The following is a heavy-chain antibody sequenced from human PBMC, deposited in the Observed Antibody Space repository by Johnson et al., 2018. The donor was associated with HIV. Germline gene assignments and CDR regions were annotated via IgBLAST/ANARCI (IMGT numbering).Heavy chain of an antibody. D-gene: IGHD2-15*01. V-gene: IGHV3-66*02. J-gene: IGHJ3*02. CDR1: GFTVSSNY. CDR2: IYSGGST. Sequence: VHLVESGGGLVQPGGSLRLSCAASGFTVSSNYMSWVRQAPGKGLEWVSVIYSGGSTYYADSVKGRFTISRDSSKNTLYLQMNSLRTEDTAVYYCARSYRSGRHGAFDIWGQGTLVTVSS. CDR3: ARSYRSGRHGAFDI.